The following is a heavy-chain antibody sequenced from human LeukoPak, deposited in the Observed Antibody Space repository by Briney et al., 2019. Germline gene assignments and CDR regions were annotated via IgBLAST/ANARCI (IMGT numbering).Heavy chain of an antibody. CDR1: GFTFSSYW. J-gene: IGHJ4*02. V-gene: IGHV3-7*01. CDR3: APELDYDILTGSL. CDR2: IKQDGSEK. Sequence: PGGSLRLSCAASGFTFSSYWMSWVRQAPGKGLEWVANIKQDGSEKYYVDSVKGRFTISRDNAKNSLYLQMNSLRAEDTAVYYCAPELDYDILTGSLWGQGTLVTVSS. D-gene: IGHD3-9*01.